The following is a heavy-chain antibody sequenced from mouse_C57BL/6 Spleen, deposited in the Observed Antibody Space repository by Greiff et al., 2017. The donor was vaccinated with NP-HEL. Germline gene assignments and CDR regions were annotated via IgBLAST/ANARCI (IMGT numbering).Heavy chain of an antibody. D-gene: IGHD2-2*01. J-gene: IGHJ3*01. Sequence: VQLQQSGAELVRPGASVKLSCTASGFNIKDDYMHWVKQRPEQGLEWIGWIDPENGDTEYASKFQGKATITADTSSNTAYLQLSSLTSEDTAVYYCTTSLYYGYDVGPRFAYWGQGTLVTVSA. CDR1: GFNIKDDY. V-gene: IGHV14-4*01. CDR3: TTSLYYGYDVGPRFAY. CDR2: IDPENGDT.